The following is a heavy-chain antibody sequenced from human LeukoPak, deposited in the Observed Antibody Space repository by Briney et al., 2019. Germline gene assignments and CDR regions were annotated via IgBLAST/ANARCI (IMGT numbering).Heavy chain of an antibody. CDR2: IIPIFGTA. CDR1: GGTFSSYA. D-gene: IGHD3-10*01. CDR3: ARLNEHHYYGSGSSTSVGYYMDV. V-gene: IGHV1-69*06. J-gene: IGHJ6*03. Sequence: SVKVSCKASGGTFSSYAISWVRQAPGQGLECMGGIIPIFGTANYAQKFQGRVTITADKSTSTAYMELSSLRSEDTAVYYCARLNEHHYYGSGSSTSVGYYMDVWGKGTTVTVSS.